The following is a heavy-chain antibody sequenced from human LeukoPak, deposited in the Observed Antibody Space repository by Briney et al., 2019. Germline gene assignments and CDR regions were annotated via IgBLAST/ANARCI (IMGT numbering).Heavy chain of an antibody. CDR2: IYHSGST. CDR1: GYSISSGYY. V-gene: IGHV4-38-2*01. D-gene: IGHD2-2*01. J-gene: IGHJ6*04. Sequence: SETLSLTCAVSGYSISSGYYWGWIRPPPGKGLEGIGSIYHSGSTYYNPSLKSRVTISVDTAKNQFSLKLSSVTAADTAVYYCARVGFVVVPAAILYYGMDVWGKGTTVTVSS. CDR3: ARVGFVVVPAAILYYGMDV.